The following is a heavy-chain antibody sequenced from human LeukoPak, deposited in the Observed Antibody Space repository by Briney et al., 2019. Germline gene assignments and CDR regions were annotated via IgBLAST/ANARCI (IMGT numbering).Heavy chain of an antibody. CDR1: GFTFSSYS. V-gene: IGHV3-21*01. D-gene: IGHD2-21*02. CDR2: ISSSSSYI. J-gene: IGHJ6*02. CDR3: ARDQESLAYCGGDCCSGYYYGMDV. Sequence: GGSLRLSCAASGFTFSSYSMNWVRQAPGKGLEWVSSISSSSSYIYYADSVKGRFTISRGNAKNSLYLQMNSLRAEDTAVYYCARDQESLAYCGGDCCSGYYYGMDVWGQGTTVTVSS.